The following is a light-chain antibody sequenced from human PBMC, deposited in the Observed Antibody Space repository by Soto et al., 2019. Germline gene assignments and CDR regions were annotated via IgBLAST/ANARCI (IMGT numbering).Light chain of an antibody. V-gene: IGLV2-11*01. J-gene: IGLJ1*01. CDR1: SSDVGGYNY. CDR2: DVK. CDR3: CSYAGDYTFV. Sequence: QSALTQPRSVSGSPGQSVTISCTGTSSDVGGYNYVSWYQQLPGRAPRVMIYDVKTRPSGVPDRFSGSKSGNTASLTISELQAEDEADYYCCSYAGDYTFVFGTGTKLTFL.